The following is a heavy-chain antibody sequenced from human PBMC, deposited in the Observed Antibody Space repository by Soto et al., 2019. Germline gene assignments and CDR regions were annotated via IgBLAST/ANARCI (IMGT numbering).Heavy chain of an antibody. Sequence: LSLTFAVSGXSISSGYYWGWIRQSPGKGLEWIGSIHHGGSPLFNPSLEGRVAISIDTSKNQLSLTLSSVTAADTAVYYCARGCTKVATAYWGQGTLVTVSS. CDR2: IHHGGSP. J-gene: IGHJ4*02. D-gene: IGHD2-21*02. V-gene: IGHV4-38-2*01. CDR3: ARGCTKVATAY. CDR1: GXSISSGYY.